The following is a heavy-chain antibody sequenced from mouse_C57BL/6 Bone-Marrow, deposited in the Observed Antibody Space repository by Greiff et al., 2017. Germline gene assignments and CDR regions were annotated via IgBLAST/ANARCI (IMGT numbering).Heavy chain of an antibody. CDR2: IYPRSGNT. CDR1: GYTFTSSG. CDR3: ARPWEGLDY. V-gene: IGHV1-81*01. Sequence: VKLQESGAELARPGASVKLSCKASGYTFTSSGISWVKQRTGQGLEWIGEIYPRSGNTYYNEKFKGKATLTADKSSSTAYMELRSLTSEDSAVYFCARPWEGLDYWGQGTTLTVSS. D-gene: IGHD4-1*01. J-gene: IGHJ2*01.